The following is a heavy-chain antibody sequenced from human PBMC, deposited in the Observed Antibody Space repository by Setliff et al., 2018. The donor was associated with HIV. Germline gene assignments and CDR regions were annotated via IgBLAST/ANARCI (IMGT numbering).Heavy chain of an antibody. CDR1: GFTFSSYS. CDR2: TSSSGATI. Sequence: PGGSLRLSCAASGFTFSSYSMNWVRQAPGKGLDWVSYTSSSGATIYYADSVKGRFTISRDNAKSSLYLQMHSLRVEDTAIYYCARDYTFWSGHPYYFDYWGQGTLVTVSS. D-gene: IGHD3-3*01. CDR3: ARDYTFWSGHPYYFDY. V-gene: IGHV3-48*04. J-gene: IGHJ4*02.